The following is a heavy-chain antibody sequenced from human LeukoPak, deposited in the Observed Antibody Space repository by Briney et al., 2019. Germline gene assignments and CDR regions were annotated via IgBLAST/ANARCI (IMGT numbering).Heavy chain of an antibody. CDR2: IYSDGST. Sequence: RGSLRLSCAASGFTVSSKYMSWVRQAPGKGLEWVSLIYSDGSTYYADSVRGRFTISRDNSKNTLYLQMNSLRAEDTAVYFCARDLGYCSGGSCYVGYFDYWGQGTLVTVSS. V-gene: IGHV3-66*01. CDR1: GFTVSSKY. CDR3: ARDLGYCSGGSCYVGYFDY. J-gene: IGHJ4*02. D-gene: IGHD2-15*01.